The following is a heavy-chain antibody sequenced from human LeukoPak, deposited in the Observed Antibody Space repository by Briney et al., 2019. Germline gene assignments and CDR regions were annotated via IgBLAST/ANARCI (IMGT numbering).Heavy chain of an antibody. J-gene: IGHJ5*02. CDR3: ARDLRRLVGATTKTWFDP. CDR1: GYTFTSYG. CDR2: ISAYSGNT. D-gene: IGHD1-26*01. Sequence: GASVKVSCEASGYTFTSYGISWVRQAPGQGLEWMGGISAYSGNTNYAQKLQGRVTMTTDTSTSTAYMELRSLRSDDTAVYYCARDLRRLVGATTKTWFDPWSQGTLVTVSS. V-gene: IGHV1-18*01.